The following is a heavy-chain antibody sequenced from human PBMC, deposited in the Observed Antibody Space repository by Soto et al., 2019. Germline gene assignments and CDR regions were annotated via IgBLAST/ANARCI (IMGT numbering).Heavy chain of an antibody. J-gene: IGHJ6*02. D-gene: IGHD6-19*01. CDR1: GYTFTSYG. CDR2: ISAYNGNT. Sequence: GASVKVSCKASGYTFTSYGISWVRQAPGQGLEWKGWISAYNGNTNYAQKHQGRVTMTTDTSTSTAYMELRSLRSDDTAVYYCARRQSGIAVAGTPAFSAYYYYYGMDVWGQGTTVTVSS. V-gene: IGHV1-18*01. CDR3: ARRQSGIAVAGTPAFSAYYYYYGMDV.